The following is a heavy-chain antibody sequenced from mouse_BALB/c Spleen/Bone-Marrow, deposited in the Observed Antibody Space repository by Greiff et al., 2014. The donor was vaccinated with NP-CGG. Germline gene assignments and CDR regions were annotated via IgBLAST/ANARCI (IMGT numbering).Heavy chain of an antibody. CDR1: GISITTGNYR. CDR3: ARYVNYFDY. Sequence: EVKLMESGPGLVKPSQTVSLTCTVTGISITTGNYRWSWIRQFPGNKLEWIGYIYYSGTITYNPSLTSRTTITRDTSKNQFFLEMNSLTAEDTATYYCARYVNYFDYWGQGTTLTVSS. V-gene: IGHV3-5*02. J-gene: IGHJ2*01. CDR2: IYYSGTI.